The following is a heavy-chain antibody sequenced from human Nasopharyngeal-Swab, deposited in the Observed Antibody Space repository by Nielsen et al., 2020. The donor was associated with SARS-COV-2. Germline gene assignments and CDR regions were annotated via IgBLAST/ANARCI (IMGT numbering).Heavy chain of an antibody. J-gene: IGHJ3*01. CDR2: ISYDETDQ. CDR3: AKEMFKYGSVVSSDGFDV. Sequence: GESLKISCAASGFTFSDHSIHWVRQAPGKGLEWVAVISYDETDQYYSGSVKGRFTISRDSSKKVVYLQMNSLRPEDTGLYYCAKEMFKYGSVVSSDGFDVWGQGTRVTVSS. V-gene: IGHV3-30*18. CDR1: GFTFSDHS. D-gene: IGHD3-10*01.